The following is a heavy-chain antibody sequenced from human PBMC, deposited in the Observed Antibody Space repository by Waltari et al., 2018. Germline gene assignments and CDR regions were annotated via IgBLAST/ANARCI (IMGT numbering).Heavy chain of an antibody. Sequence: EVPLVQSGAEVTKPGESLKLSCKGSGYSFSNDWIGWVRQMHGKGLEWMGIIYPGDSDTRYSPSFQGQVTISADKSISTAYLQWTSLKASDTAMYYCARLSPSRWFDPWGQGTLVTVSS. J-gene: IGHJ5*02. CDR1: GYSFSNDW. V-gene: IGHV5-51*01. CDR2: IYPGDSDT. CDR3: ARLSPSRWFDP.